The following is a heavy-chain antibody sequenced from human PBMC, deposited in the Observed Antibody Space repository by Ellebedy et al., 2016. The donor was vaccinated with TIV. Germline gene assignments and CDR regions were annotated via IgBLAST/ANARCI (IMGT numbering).Heavy chain of an antibody. V-gene: IGHV3-30*03. J-gene: IGHJ4*02. CDR2: ISLDGSSQ. Sequence: GESLKISCTASAFTFSAYGMHWVRQAPGKGLEWVAVISLDGSSQYYADSVKGRFTVSRDNSMTTVYLEMNSLRAEDTALYYCARDLDKSSGWSGGAAYWGQGTQVTVSS. D-gene: IGHD6-19*01. CDR3: ARDLDKSSGWSGGAAY. CDR1: AFTFSAYG.